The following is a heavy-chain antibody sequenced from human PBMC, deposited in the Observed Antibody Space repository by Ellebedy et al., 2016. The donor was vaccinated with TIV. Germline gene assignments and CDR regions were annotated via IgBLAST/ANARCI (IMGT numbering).Heavy chain of an antibody. CDR3: TRRDAFDI. CDR2: IRTKPNGYTT. CDR1: GFTFSDSA. J-gene: IGHJ3*02. V-gene: IGHV3-73*01. Sequence: PGGSLRLSCTASGFTFSDSAMHWVRQASGKGLEWVGRIRTKPNGYTTAYAESVKGRFTISRDDSKNTTTLEMESLKTEDTALYYCTRRDAFDIWGQGAVVTVSS.